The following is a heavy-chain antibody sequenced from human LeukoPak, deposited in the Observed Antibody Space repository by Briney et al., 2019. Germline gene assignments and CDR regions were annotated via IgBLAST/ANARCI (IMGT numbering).Heavy chain of an antibody. V-gene: IGHV3-23*01. D-gene: IGHD3-10*01. CDR3: AKDYSGGVLWFGDLCS. Sequence: GGSLRLSCAASGIPFNNYRMTWVRLAPGKGPELVSAISNSGGRTYYSDSLTGRFTLSRDNSNNPLLPQMNHLKAEDPALYYRAKDYSGGVLWFGDLCSSGQGNLDTASS. CDR1: GIPFNNYR. J-gene: IGHJ5*02. CDR2: ISNSGGRT.